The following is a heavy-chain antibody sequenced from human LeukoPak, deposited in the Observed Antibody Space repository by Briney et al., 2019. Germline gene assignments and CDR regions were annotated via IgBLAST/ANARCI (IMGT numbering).Heavy chain of an antibody. Sequence: PGGSLRLSCAASGFTFSSYAMSWVRQAPGKGLEWVSAISGSGGSTYYADSVKGRFTISRDNSKNTLYLQMNSLRAEDTAVYYCAKAIGYCSSTSCYAHRAVAFDIWGQGTMVRLF. CDR2: ISGSGGST. V-gene: IGHV3-23*01. J-gene: IGHJ3*02. D-gene: IGHD2-2*01. CDR3: AKAIGYCSSTSCYAHRAVAFDI. CDR1: GFTFSSYA.